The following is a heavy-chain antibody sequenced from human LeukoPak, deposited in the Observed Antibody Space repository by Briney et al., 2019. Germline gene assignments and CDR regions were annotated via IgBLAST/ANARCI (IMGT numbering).Heavy chain of an antibody. V-gene: IGHV4-30-2*01. Sequence: SETLSLTCAVSAGSISSSGYSWGWIRQPPGKDLEWIGYIYHSGSAYYNPSLKSRVTMSVDRSKNQFSLNLSSVTAADTAVYYCARSTPVTYYFDYWGQGTLVTVSP. D-gene: IGHD4-17*01. CDR1: AGSISSSGYS. J-gene: IGHJ4*02. CDR3: ARSTPVTYYFDY. CDR2: IYHSGSA.